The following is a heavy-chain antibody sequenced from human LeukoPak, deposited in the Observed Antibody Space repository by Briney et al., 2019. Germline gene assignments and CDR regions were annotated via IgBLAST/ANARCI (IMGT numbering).Heavy chain of an antibody. V-gene: IGHV3-64*01. J-gene: IGHJ3*01. CDR3: ARGPTVITFNAFDV. Sequence: GGSLRLSCAASGFTFSSYGMYWVRQAPGKGLEHVSGISSNGVYTYYANSVKGRFTIYRDNSKNMLYLQMGSLRAEDVAVYHCARGPTVITFNAFDVWGQGTMVTVSS. CDR1: GFTFSSYG. D-gene: IGHD4-17*01. CDR2: ISSNGVYT.